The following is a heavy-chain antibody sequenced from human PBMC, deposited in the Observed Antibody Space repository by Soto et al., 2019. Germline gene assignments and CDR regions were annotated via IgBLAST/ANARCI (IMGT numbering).Heavy chain of an antibody. CDR2: INYRGRT. CDR3: ARHPGMDV. Sequence: SETLSLTCTASGGSISSSSTYYWGWIRQPPGKGLEWIGSINYRGRTFHNPSLKSRVTISVDTSKSKFFLKLSSVTAADTAVYYCARHPGMDVWGQGSTVTVSS. V-gene: IGHV4-39*01. J-gene: IGHJ6*02. CDR1: GGSISSSSTYY.